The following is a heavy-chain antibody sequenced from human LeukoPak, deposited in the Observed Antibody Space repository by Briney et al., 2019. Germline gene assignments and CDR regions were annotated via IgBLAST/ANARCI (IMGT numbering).Heavy chain of an antibody. D-gene: IGHD3-22*01. CDR2: IYYSGST. V-gene: IGHV4-39*01. Sequence: SSETLSLTCTVSGGSISSSSYYWGWIRQPPGKGLEWIGSIYYSGSTYYNPSLKSRVTISADTSKNQFSLKLSSVTAADTAVYYCAEYYYDSSGSSPLDYWGQGTLVTVSS. CDR1: GGSISSSSYY. J-gene: IGHJ4*02. CDR3: AEYYYDSSGSSPLDY.